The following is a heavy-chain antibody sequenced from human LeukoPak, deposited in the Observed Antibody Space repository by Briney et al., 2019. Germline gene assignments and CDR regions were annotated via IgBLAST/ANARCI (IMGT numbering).Heavy chain of an antibody. Sequence: ASVKVSCKASGYTFSGHYMHWVRQPPGQGLEWMGWINPNSGGTNYAQKFQGRVTMTRDTSTSTAFMELSRLRSDDTAVYYCARECGADCSTFDFDNWGQGTLVTVSS. CDR3: ARECGADCSTFDFDN. J-gene: IGHJ4*02. CDR1: GYTFSGHY. D-gene: IGHD2-21*02. CDR2: INPNSGGT. V-gene: IGHV1-2*02.